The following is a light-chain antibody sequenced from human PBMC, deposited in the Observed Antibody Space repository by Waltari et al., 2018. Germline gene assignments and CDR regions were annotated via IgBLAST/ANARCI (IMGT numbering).Light chain of an antibody. CDR2: GAS. Sequence: EIVLTQSPGTLSLSPGERATLSCRASQRVSSSSLAWYQQKLGQAPRLHIYGASSRATGSPDRFSGSVSGTDFTLTISRVEPEDFAVYSCQHYDTSPAYTFGQGTKLEIK. CDR1: QRVSSSS. CDR3: QHYDTSPAYT. V-gene: IGKV3-20*01. J-gene: IGKJ2*01.